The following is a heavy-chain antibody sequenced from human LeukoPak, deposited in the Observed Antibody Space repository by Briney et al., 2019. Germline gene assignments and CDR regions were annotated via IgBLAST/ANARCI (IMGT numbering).Heavy chain of an antibody. CDR2: INPSGSST. D-gene: IGHD3-10*01. Sequence: ASVKVSCKASGCTFTSYYMQGVPQAPGQGLEGMGIINPSGSSTCYAQKFQGRVTMTRDTSTSTVYMELSSLRSEDTAVYYCALVSIWFGELFDVDYWGQGTLVTVSS. CDR1: GCTFTSYY. V-gene: IGHV1-46*01. CDR3: ALVSIWFGELFDVDY. J-gene: IGHJ4*02.